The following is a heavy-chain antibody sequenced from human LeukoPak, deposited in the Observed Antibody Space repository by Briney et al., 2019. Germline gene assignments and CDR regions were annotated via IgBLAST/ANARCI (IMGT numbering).Heavy chain of an antibody. Sequence: GASVTVSFTASGYTFTSYGISWVRQAPGQGLEWMGWISAYNGNTNYAQKLQGRVTMTTDTSTSTAYMELRSLRSDDTAVYYCAREYDFWSGYYYYYGMDVWGQGTTVTVSS. J-gene: IGHJ6*02. CDR3: AREYDFWSGYYYYYGMDV. CDR1: GYTFTSYG. V-gene: IGHV1-18*01. CDR2: ISAYNGNT. D-gene: IGHD3-3*01.